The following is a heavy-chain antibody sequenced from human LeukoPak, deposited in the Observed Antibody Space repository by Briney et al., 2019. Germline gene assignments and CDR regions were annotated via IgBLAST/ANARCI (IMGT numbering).Heavy chain of an antibody. D-gene: IGHD2-15*01. CDR2: ISGSGSIT. CDR3: AKRGVVIRAVLVVGFHKEAYYFDS. V-gene: IGHV3-23*01. J-gene: IGHJ4*02. Sequence: PGGSLRLSCAASGFTFSSYAMSWVRQAPGKGLEWVSAISGSGSITYYADSVKGRFTISRDISKNTLYLQMNSLRSEDTAVYFCAKRGVVIRAVLVVGFHKEAYYFDSWGQGALVTVSS. CDR1: GFTFSSYA.